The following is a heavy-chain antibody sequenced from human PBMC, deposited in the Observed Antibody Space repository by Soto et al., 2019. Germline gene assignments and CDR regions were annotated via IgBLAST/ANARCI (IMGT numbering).Heavy chain of an antibody. D-gene: IGHD1-1*01. CDR3: ASSRRTGNSKFQYYYYGMDV. J-gene: IGHJ6*02. V-gene: IGHV3-30-3*01. CDR2: ISYDGSNK. CDR1: GFTFSSYA. Sequence: PGGSLRLSCAASGFTFSSYAMHWVRQAPGKGLEWVAVISYDGSNKYYADSVKGRFTISRDNSKNTLYLQMNSLRAEDTAVYYCASSRRTGNSKFQYYYYGMDVWGQGTTVTVSS.